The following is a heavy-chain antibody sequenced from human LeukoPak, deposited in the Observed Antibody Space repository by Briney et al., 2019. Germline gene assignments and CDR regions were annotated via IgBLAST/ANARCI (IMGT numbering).Heavy chain of an antibody. CDR1: GYTFTSYD. CDR2: MNPNSGNT. V-gene: IGHV1-8*01. CDR3: AREIYSSGWYSYYYYGMDV. D-gene: IGHD6-19*01. Sequence: GASVKVSCKASGYTFTSYDINWVRQATGQGLEWMGWMNPNSGNTGCAQKFQGRVTMTRNTPISTAYMELSSLRSEDTAVYYCAREIYSSGWYSYYYYGMDVWGQGTTVTVSS. J-gene: IGHJ6*02.